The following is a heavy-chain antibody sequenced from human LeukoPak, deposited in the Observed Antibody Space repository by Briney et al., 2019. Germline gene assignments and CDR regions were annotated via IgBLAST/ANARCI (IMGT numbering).Heavy chain of an antibody. J-gene: IGHJ4*02. D-gene: IGHD3-22*01. CDR3: ARSPPGWYYDNSGQYYFDT. CDR2: ISFTGNT. Sequence: SETLSLTCTVSGGSISGYYWSWIRQSPGKRLEWIAYISFTGNTNYNPSLKSRVTTSLDTSKTHFSLTLSSLTAADTAVYYCARSPPGWYYDNSGQYYFDTWGQGALVTVSS. V-gene: IGHV4-59*08. CDR1: GGSISGYY.